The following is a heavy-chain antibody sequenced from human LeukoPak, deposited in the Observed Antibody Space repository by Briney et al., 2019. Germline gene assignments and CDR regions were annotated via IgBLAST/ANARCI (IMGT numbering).Heavy chain of an antibody. CDR2: IYTSGST. Sequence: SQTLSLTCTVSGGSISSGSYYWSWIRQPAGKGLEWIGRIYTSGSTNYNPSLKSRVTISVDTSENQFSLKLSSVTAADTAVYYCARDRLGGSYYDYWGQGTLVTVAS. CDR3: ARDRLGGSYYDY. CDR1: GGSISSGSYY. D-gene: IGHD1-26*01. J-gene: IGHJ4*02. V-gene: IGHV4-61*02.